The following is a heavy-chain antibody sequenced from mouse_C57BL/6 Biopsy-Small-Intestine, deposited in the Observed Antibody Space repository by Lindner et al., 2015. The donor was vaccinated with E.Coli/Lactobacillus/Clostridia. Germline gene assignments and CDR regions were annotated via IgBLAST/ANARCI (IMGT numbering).Heavy chain of an antibody. CDR3: ARSGGY. Sequence: VQLQESGPELVKPGASVKISCKASGYAFSSSWMNWVKQRPGKGLEWIGRIYPGDGDTNYNGKFKGKATLTADKSSSTAYMQLSSLTSEDSAVYFCARSGGYWGQGTTLTVSS. V-gene: IGHV1-82*01. D-gene: IGHD1-1*02. J-gene: IGHJ2*01. CDR2: IYPGDGDT. CDR1: GYAFSSSW.